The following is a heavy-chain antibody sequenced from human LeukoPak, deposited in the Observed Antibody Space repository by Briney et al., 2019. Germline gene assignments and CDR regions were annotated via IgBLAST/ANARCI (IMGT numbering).Heavy chain of an antibody. CDR2: INSDGSST. Sequence: GGSLRLPCAASGITFSNYWMHWARQAPGKGLVWVSRINSDGSSTRYADSVKGRFTISRDNAKHTLYLQMNSLRAEDTAVYYCARDRYYGMDVWGQGTTVTVSS. V-gene: IGHV3-74*01. J-gene: IGHJ6*02. CDR1: GITFSNYW. CDR3: ARDRYYGMDV.